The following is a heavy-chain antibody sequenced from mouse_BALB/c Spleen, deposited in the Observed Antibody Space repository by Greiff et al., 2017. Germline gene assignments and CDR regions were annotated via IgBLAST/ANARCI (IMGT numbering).Heavy chain of an antibody. CDR3: ASSYVGAMDY. Sequence: VQLQQSGAELVRPGALVKLSYKASGFNIKDYYMHWVKQRPEQGLEWIGWIDPENGNTIYDPKFQGKASITADTSSNTAYLQLSSLTSEDTAVYYCASSYVGAMDYWGQGTSVTVSS. CDR2: IDPENGNT. V-gene: IGHV14-1*02. CDR1: GFNIKDYY. D-gene: IGHD1-1*01. J-gene: IGHJ4*01.